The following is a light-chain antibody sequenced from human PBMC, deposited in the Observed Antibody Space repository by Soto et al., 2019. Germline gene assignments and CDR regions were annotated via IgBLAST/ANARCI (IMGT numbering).Light chain of an antibody. Sequence: QSALTQPASVSGSPGQSITISRTGTSSDVTTYNYVSWYQQHPGKAPKLIIYDVSNRPSGVSNRFSGSKSGNTASLTISGLQADDEADYYCSSYTTSSTVVFGGGTKLTVL. J-gene: IGLJ2*01. CDR2: DVS. CDR1: SSDVTTYNY. CDR3: SSYTTSSTVV. V-gene: IGLV2-14*01.